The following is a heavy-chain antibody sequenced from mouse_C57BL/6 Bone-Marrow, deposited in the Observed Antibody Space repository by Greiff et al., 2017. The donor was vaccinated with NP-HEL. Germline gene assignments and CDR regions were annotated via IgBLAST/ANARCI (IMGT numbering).Heavy chain of an antibody. CDR1: GFNIKDYY. CDR3: AREITTVVALDY. V-gene: IGHV14-2*01. D-gene: IGHD1-1*01. J-gene: IGHJ2*01. CDR2: IDPEDGET. Sequence: EVKLEESGAELVKPGASVKLSCTASGFNIKDYYMHWVKQRTEQGLEWIGRIDPEDGETKYAPKFQGKATITADTSSHTAYLQLSSLTSEDTAVYYCAREITTVVALDYWGQGTTLTVSS.